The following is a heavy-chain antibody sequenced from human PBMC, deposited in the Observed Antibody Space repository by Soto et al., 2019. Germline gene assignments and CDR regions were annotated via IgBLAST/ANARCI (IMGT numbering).Heavy chain of an antibody. CDR2: IYKSATT. V-gene: IGHV4-30-4*01. D-gene: IGHD7-27*01. CDR1: GDSISNLVYF. Sequence: LSLTCSVSGDSISNLVYFWAWIRQPPGQALEYIGYIYKSATTYYNPSFESRVAISVDTSKSQFSLNVTSVTAADTAVYFCARGRYCLTGRCFPNWFDSWGQGALVTVSS. J-gene: IGHJ5*01. CDR3: ARGRYCLTGRCFPNWFDS.